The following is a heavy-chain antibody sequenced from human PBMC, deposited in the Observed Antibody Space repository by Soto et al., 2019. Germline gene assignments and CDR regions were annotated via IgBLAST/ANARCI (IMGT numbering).Heavy chain of an antibody. CDR3: ALRSMAVVPEY. J-gene: IGHJ4*02. D-gene: IGHD3-22*01. CDR2: LYYGRSA. V-gene: IGHV4-59*01. CDR1: GDSISTYY. Sequence: QVQLQESGPGLVKPSETLSLTCAVSGDSISTYYCMWIRQPPGKGLESIGYLYYGRSANYNPSLQSRVTLSVDTSTNQWSLSLSSMTAADTAVYYCALRSMAVVPEYWGQGTLVTVSS.